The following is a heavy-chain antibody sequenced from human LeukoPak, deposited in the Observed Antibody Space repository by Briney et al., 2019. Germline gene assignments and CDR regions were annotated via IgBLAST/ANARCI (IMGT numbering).Heavy chain of an antibody. D-gene: IGHD6-19*01. J-gene: IGHJ4*02. V-gene: IGHV3-23*01. CDR2: ISGRGGST. CDR3: AKASSGWYLYYFDY. Sequence: PGGALRLSCAASGFTFSSYAMSWVRQAPGKGLEWVSAISGRGGSTYYADSVKGRFTISRDNSKNTLYLQMNSLRAEDTAVYYCAKASSGWYLYYFDYWGQGTQVTVSS. CDR1: GFTFSSYA.